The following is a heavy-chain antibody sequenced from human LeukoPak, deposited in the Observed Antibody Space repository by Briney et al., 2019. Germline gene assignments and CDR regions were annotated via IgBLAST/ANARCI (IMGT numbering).Heavy chain of an antibody. CDR2: ISGSGSST. J-gene: IGHJ5*02. D-gene: IGHD2-2*01. Sequence: GGSLRLSCAASGFTFSSYDMSWVRQAPGKGLEWVSGISGSGSSTYYADSVKGRFTISRDNSKSTLYLQMNSLRAEDTAVYYCAKDRHAPARYCSSTNCFPFDPWGQGTLVTVSS. V-gene: IGHV3-23*01. CDR1: GFTFSSYD. CDR3: AKDRHAPARYCSSTNCFPFDP.